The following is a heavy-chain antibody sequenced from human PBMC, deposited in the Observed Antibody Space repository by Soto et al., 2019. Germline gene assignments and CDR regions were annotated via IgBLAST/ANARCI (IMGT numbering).Heavy chain of an antibody. Sequence: LRLSCAASGFTFSSYWMDWVRQAPGKGLEWVANINQDGSEKHYIDSVKGRFTISRDNAKNSLYLQMSSLTAEDSALYYCSTSLDYWGQGTLVTVSS. CDR1: GFTFSSYW. J-gene: IGHJ4*02. CDR3: STSLDY. CDR2: INQDGSEK. V-gene: IGHV3-7*01.